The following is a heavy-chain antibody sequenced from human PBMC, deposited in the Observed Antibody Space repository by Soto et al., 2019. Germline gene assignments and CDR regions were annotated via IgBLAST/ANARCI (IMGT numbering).Heavy chain of an antibody. Sequence: LSLTCTVSGGSISSYYWSWIRQPPGKGLEWIGYIYYSGSTNYNPSLKSRVTISVDTSKNQFSLKLSSVTAADTAVYYCVSHYRRRGWEWATEPLFDYWGQGTLVTVSS. V-gene: IGHV4-59*01. D-gene: IGHD6-19*01. CDR1: GGSISSYY. J-gene: IGHJ4*02. CDR2: IYYSGST. CDR3: VSHYRRRGWEWATEPLFDY.